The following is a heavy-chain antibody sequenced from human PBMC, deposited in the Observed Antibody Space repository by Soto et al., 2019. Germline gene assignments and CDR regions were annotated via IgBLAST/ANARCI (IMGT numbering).Heavy chain of an antibody. Sequence: QVQMVHSGPEVKKPGASVKVSCKASGYTFNMYGITWVRQAPGQGLEWMGWISAYNGDTNYAQKVQGRVTMTTDTSTTTSYMELRSLRSDDTAVYYCARARYYDTPIYYYGLDVWGQGTAVTVSS. CDR3: ARARYYDTPIYYYGLDV. CDR2: ISAYNGDT. CDR1: GYTFNMYG. J-gene: IGHJ6*02. D-gene: IGHD3-22*01. V-gene: IGHV1-18*01.